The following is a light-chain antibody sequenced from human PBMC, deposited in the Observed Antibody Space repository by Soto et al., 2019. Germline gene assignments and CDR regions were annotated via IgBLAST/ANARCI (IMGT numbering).Light chain of an antibody. Sequence: DIQMTQSPSTLSASAGDRVTITCRASQSISSWLAWYQQKPGKAPKLLIYEASTLESGVPSRFSGRGSGTEFTLTISSLQPDDSATYYCQQYDSFSYTVGQGTKLEIK. CDR1: QSISSW. J-gene: IGKJ2*01. V-gene: IGKV1-5*03. CDR3: QQYDSFSYT. CDR2: EAS.